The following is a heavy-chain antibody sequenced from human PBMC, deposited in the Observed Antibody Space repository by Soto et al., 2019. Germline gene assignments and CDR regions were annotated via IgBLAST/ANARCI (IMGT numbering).Heavy chain of an antibody. D-gene: IGHD2-15*01. CDR3: GRGRSGQIVVFY. CDR2: IGPESGAT. J-gene: IGHJ4*02. CDR1: GYTFTGHY. Sequence: ASVKVSCKASGYTFTGHYIHWVRQAPEQGPEWMGEIGPESGATRYAQKFQGRVTMTRGMSITTVYMELNNLSPDDTAVYYCGRGRSGQIVVFYWGQGTPVTVSS. V-gene: IGHV1-2*02.